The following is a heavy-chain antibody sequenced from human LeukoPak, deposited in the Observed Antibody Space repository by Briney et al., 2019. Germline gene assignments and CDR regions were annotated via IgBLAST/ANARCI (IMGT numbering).Heavy chain of an antibody. CDR3: ARDFGDYDLDAFDI. D-gene: IGHD4-17*01. CDR2: INPNRGCT. CDR1: GYTFTGYY. J-gene: IGHJ3*02. Sequence: GASVEVSCRASGYTFTGYYLHWVRQAPGQGLEWMGWINPNRGCTNYAQKFQGRVTMTRDTSISTAYMELSRLRSDDTAVYYCARDFGDYDLDAFDIWGQGTMVTLST. V-gene: IGHV1-2*02.